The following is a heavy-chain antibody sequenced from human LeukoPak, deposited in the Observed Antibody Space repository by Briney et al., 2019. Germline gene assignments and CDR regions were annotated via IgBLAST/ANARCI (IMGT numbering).Heavy chain of an antibody. Sequence: GGSLRLSCAASRFTFSSYAMSWVRQAPGKGLEWVSAISGSGGSTYYADSVKGRFTISRDNSKNTLFLQMNNLRSEDTALYYCVSPTADYPFLYYFDSWGQGTLVTVSS. D-gene: IGHD5-12*01. J-gene: IGHJ4*02. CDR1: RFTFSSYA. CDR3: VSPTADYPFLYYFDS. CDR2: ISGSGGST. V-gene: IGHV3-23*01.